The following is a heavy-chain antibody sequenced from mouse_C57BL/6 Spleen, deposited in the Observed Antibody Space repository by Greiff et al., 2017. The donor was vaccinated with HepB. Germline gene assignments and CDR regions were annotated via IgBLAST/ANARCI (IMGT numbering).Heavy chain of an antibody. CDR2: ISDGGSYT. Sequence: EVQRVESGGGLVKPGGSLKLSCAASGFTFSSYAMSWVRQTPEKRLEWVATISDGGSYTYYPDNVTGRFTISRDNAKNNLYLQMSHLKSEDTAMYYCARSYGSRRYFDYWGQGTTLTVSS. J-gene: IGHJ2*01. CDR1: GFTFSSYA. D-gene: IGHD1-1*01. CDR3: ARSYGSRRYFDY. V-gene: IGHV5-4*01.